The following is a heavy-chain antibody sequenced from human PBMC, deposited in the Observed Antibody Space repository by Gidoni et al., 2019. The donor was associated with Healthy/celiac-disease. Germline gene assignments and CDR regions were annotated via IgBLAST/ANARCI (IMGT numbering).Heavy chain of an antibody. Sequence: QVQLVQSGAEVKKPGSSVKVSCKASGGTFSSYAISWVRQAPGQGLEWMGGIIPIFGTANYAQKFQGRVTITADKSTSTAYMGLSSLRSEDTAVYYCARGGGDSIGAGLPFDLWGRGTLVTVSS. V-gene: IGHV1-69*06. J-gene: IGHJ2*01. CDR3: ARGGGDSIGAGLPFDL. CDR1: GGTFSSYA. CDR2: IIPIFGTA. D-gene: IGHD3-10*01.